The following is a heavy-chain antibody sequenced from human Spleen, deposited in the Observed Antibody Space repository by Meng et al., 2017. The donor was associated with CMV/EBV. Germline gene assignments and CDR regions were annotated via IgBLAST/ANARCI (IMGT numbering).Heavy chain of an antibody. CDR1: GYTFIGFG. Sequence: ASVKVSCKASGYTFIGFGISWVRQAPGQGLEWMGWISTFKGNTNYTQKLQGRVTLTTDTSTGTAHMELRSLRSDDTAIYFCARDYGDYPTYYGMDVWGQGTTVTVSS. D-gene: IGHD4-17*01. J-gene: IGHJ6*02. V-gene: IGHV1-18*01. CDR2: ISTFKGNT. CDR3: ARDYGDYPTYYGMDV.